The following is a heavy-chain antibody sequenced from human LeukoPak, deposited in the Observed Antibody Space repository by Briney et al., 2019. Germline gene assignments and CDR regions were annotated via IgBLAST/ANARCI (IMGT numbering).Heavy chain of an antibody. CDR3: SSDDGDYVSGY. CDR1: GGTFSSYA. J-gene: IGHJ4*02. Sequence: ASVKVSCKASGGTFSSYAISWVRQAPGQGLEWVGGIIPIFGTANYAQKFQGRVTITADKSTSTAYMELSSLRSEATAVYYWSSDDGDYVSGYWGQGTLVTVSS. D-gene: IGHD4-17*01. V-gene: IGHV1-69*06. CDR2: IIPIFGTA.